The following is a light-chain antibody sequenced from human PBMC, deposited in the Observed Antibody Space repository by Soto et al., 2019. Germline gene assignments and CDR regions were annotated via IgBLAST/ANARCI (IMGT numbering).Light chain of an antibody. J-gene: IGLJ3*02. CDR2: STN. CDR3: QQYYSIRT. CDR1: SASVLTSYY. Sequence: QTVVSQEPSFSVSPGETVTLTCGLTSASVLTSYYPSWYQQTPGQAPRTLIYSTNIRSSGVPDRFSGSILGNKAALTITGAQADDESDYYCQQYYSIRTFGQGTK. V-gene: IGLV8-61*01.